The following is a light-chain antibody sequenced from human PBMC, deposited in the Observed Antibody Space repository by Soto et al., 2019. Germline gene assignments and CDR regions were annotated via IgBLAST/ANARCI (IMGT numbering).Light chain of an antibody. CDR3: QTWGTYVV. Sequence: QPVLTQSPSASASLGAPVKLTCTLSSGHSSYAIAWHQQQPEKGPRYLMKLNSDGSHSKGDGIPDRFSGSSSGAERYLTISSLQSEDEADYYCQTWGTYVVFGGGTKLTVL. J-gene: IGLJ2*01. CDR1: SGHSSYA. V-gene: IGLV4-69*01. CDR2: LNSDGSH.